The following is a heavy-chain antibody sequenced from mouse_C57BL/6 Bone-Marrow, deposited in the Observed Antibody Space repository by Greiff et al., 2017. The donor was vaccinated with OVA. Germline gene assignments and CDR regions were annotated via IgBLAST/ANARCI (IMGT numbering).Heavy chain of an antibody. CDR2: INPSHGGT. Sequence: QVQLQQPGTELVKPGASVKLSCKASGYTFTSYWMHWVQQRPGQGLEWIGNINPSHGGTNYNEKFKSKAPLTVDKSSSTAYMQLSSLTSEDSAVYYCGRRGYGSSYHPSWYFDVWGTGTTVTVSS. J-gene: IGHJ1*03. CDR1: GYTFTSYW. CDR3: GRRGYGSSYHPSWYFDV. V-gene: IGHV1-53*01. D-gene: IGHD1-1*01.